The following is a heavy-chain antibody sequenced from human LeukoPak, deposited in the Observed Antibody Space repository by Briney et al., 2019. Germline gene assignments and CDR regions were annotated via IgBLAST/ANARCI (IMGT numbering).Heavy chain of an antibody. J-gene: IGHJ4*02. CDR2: ISYDGSNK. CDR1: GFTFSSYG. D-gene: IGHD6-19*01. Sequence: AGGSLRLSCAASGFTFSSYGMHWVRQAPGKGLEWVAVISYDGSNKYYADSVKGRFTISRDNSKNTLYLQMNSLRAEDTAVYYCARGKGWSDYWGQGTLVAVPS. CDR3: ARGKGWSDY. V-gene: IGHV3-30*03.